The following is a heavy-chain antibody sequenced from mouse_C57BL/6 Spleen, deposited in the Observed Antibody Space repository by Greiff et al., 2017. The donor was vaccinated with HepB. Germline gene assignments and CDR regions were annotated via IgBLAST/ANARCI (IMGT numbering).Heavy chain of an antibody. CDR2: ISYDGSN. CDR3: ARGVYYGSRDFDV. Sequence: EVKLEESGPGLVKPSQSLSLTCSVTGYSITSGYYWNWIRQFPGNKLEWMGYISYDGSNNYNPSLKNRISITRDTSKNQFFLKLNSVTTEDTATYYCARGVYYGSRDFDVWGTGTTVTVSS. D-gene: IGHD1-1*01. J-gene: IGHJ1*03. CDR1: GYSITSGYY. V-gene: IGHV3-6*01.